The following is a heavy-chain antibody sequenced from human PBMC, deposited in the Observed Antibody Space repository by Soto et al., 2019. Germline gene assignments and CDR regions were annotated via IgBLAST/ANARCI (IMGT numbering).Heavy chain of an antibody. CDR1: GFTFSSYS. J-gene: IGHJ4*02. CDR3: FTLSSGYYGYFDY. CDR2: ISSSSSTI. V-gene: IGHV3-48*01. Sequence: GGSLRLSCAASGFTFSSYSMNWVRQAPGKGLERVSYISSSSSTIYYADSVKGRFTISRDNAKNSLYLQMNSLRAEDTAVYYCFTLSSGYYGYFDYWGQGTLVTVSS. D-gene: IGHD3-22*01.